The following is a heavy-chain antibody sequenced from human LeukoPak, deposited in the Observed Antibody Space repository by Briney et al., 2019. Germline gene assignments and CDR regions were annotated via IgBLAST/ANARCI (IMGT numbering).Heavy chain of an antibody. J-gene: IGHJ6*03. CDR3: ARGLGWKVTPMGLFYMDV. V-gene: IGHV4-34*01. CDR2: INYGGDT. Sequence: PSETLSLTCGVDVGSFSGYDWTWVRQPPGKGLEGIGQINYGGDTNYNPSLKSRVTISVDTSKNQFSLKVTSVTAADTAVYYCARGLGWKVTPMGLFYMDVWGEGATVTVSS. CDR1: VGSFSGYD. D-gene: IGHD1-1*01.